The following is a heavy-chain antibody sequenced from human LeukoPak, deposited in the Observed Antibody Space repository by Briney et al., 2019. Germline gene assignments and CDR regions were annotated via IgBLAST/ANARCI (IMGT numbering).Heavy chain of an antibody. CDR1: GGSISSYY. J-gene: IGHJ5*02. CDR2: IYYSGST. Sequence: SETLSLTCTVSGGSISSYYWSWIRQPPGKGLEWIGYIYYSGSTNYNPPLKSRVSISVDTSKNQFFLKLNSVTAADTAVYYCAREGNSNWPNWFDPWGQGTLVTVSS. CDR3: AREGNSNWPNWFDP. V-gene: IGHV4-59*01. D-gene: IGHD6-13*01.